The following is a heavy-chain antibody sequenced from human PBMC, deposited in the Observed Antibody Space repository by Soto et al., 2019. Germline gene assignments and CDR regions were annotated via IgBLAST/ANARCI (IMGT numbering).Heavy chain of an antibody. CDR3: ARYSAASGTYYFDY. CDR2: INHSGGT. V-gene: IGHV4-34*01. Sequence: PSETLSLTCTVSGGSISGFDWSCIRQPPGKGLECIGEINHSGGTNYNPSLRSRVTMSLDKSKNQLSLILYSVTAADTGVYYCARYSAASGTYYFDYWGQGTLVTVSS. J-gene: IGHJ4*01. D-gene: IGHD6-13*01. CDR1: GGSISGFD.